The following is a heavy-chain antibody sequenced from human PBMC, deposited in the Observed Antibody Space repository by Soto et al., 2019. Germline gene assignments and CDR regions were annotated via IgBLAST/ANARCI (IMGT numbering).Heavy chain of an antibody. Sequence: QVQLVQSGADVKKPGSSVRVSCKASGGTFSTYAINWVRQAPGHGLEWMGVILPIFNKTHYAQNCQGRVTIIADKSTSTSYMELSSLRSEDTAVYYCARDGVQFLYKSYFDTWGQGTLVTVSS. CDR2: ILPIFNKT. V-gene: IGHV1-69*06. J-gene: IGHJ5*02. CDR1: GGTFSTYA. CDR3: ARDGVQFLYKSYFDT. D-gene: IGHD3-3*01.